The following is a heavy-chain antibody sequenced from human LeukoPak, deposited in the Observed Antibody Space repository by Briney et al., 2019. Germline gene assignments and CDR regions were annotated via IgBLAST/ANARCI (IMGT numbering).Heavy chain of an antibody. Sequence: GGSLRLSCAASGFTFDDYGMSWVRQAPGKGLEWVSGINWNGGSTSYADSVKGRFTISRDNAKNSLYLQMNSLRAEDTALYHCARDGSGSYYLSYYGMDVWGQGTTVTASS. CDR1: GFTFDDYG. CDR3: ARDGSGSYYLSYYGMDV. V-gene: IGHV3-20*01. D-gene: IGHD3-10*01. CDR2: INWNGGST. J-gene: IGHJ6*02.